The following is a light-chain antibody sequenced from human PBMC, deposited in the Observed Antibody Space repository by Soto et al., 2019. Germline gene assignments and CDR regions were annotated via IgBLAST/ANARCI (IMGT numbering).Light chain of an antibody. CDR2: GAS. V-gene: IGKV3-20*01. J-gene: IGKJ5*01. CDR3: QQYGRLIT. Sequence: EIVLTQSPGTLSLSPGERATLSCRASQSVSSSYLAWYQQRPGQALRLLIYGASSRATGIADRFSGSGSGTDFTLTISRLEPGDFAVYYCQQYGRLITFGQGTRLEIK. CDR1: QSVSSSY.